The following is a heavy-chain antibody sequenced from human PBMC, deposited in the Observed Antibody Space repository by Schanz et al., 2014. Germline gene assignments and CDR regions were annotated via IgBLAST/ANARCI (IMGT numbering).Heavy chain of an antibody. CDR3: GHDMARGGYNWVVLY. Sequence: EVQLVESGGGLVQPGGSLRLSCAASGFIFSNFAMEWVRQAPGKGLEWVSAISGSGAGTYYADSVKGRFTFSRDNSKNSLYMQMKSLRAEDTAIYEGGHDMARGGYNWVVLYWGQGTLVTVSS. J-gene: IGHJ4*02. CDR1: GFIFSNFA. CDR2: ISGSGAGT. D-gene: IGHD5-12*01. V-gene: IGHV3-23*04.